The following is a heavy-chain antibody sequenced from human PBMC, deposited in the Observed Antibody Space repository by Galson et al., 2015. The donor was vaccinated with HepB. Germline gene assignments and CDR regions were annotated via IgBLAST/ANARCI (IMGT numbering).Heavy chain of an antibody. CDR2: ISTKRGNT. J-gene: IGHJ4*02. Sequence: SVKVSCKASGYTFNKYGISWVRQAPGQGLEWMGWISTKRGNTKHAQNFQGRVTMTTETSTNTAYMELRSLRSADTAVYYCAGDVDWALDYWGQGTLVTISS. CDR3: AGDVDWALDY. CDR1: GYTFNKYG. V-gene: IGHV1-18*01. D-gene: IGHD3-9*01.